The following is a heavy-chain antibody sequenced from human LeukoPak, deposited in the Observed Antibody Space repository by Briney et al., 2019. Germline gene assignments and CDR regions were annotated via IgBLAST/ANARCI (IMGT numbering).Heavy chain of an antibody. Sequence: PSETLSLTCAVYGGSFSGYYWSWIRQPPGKGLEWIGEINHSGSTNYNPSLKSRVTISVDTSKNQFSLKLSSVTAADTAVYYCARVVGATGFDYWGQGTLVTVSS. D-gene: IGHD1-26*01. J-gene: IGHJ4*02. CDR3: ARVVGATGFDY. CDR2: INHSGST. CDR1: GGSFSGYY. V-gene: IGHV4-34*01.